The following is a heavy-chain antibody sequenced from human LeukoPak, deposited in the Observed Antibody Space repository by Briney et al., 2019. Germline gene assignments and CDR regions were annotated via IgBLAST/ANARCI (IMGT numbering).Heavy chain of an antibody. CDR2: ISDDGSRQ. CDR1: GFTFSNYA. J-gene: IGHJ4*02. D-gene: IGHD3-10*01. CDR3: VKDRTGTYTLDY. V-gene: IGHV3-30-3*01. Sequence: GGSLRLSCAATGFTFSNYAIHRGRQAPGKGLEWVAFISDDGSRQHYADSVKGRFTFSRDNSKNTLNLQMNSLRAEDTAVYYCVKDRTGTYTLDYWGQGTLVTVSS.